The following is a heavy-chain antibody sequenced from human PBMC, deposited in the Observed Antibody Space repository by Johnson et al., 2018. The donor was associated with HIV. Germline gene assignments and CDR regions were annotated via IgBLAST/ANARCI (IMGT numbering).Heavy chain of an antibody. CDR1: GLTFSNAW. V-gene: IGHV3-33*08. Sequence: QVQLVESGGGVVQPGGSLRLSCAASGLTFSNAWMSWVRQGPGKGLEWVAFIRYDGSNKYFADSVKGRFTISRDNSKNTLYLQMNSLRAEDTAVYYCARPGYYDSSGLDAFDIWGQGTMVTVSS. D-gene: IGHD3-22*01. CDR2: IRYDGSNK. CDR3: ARPGYYDSSGLDAFDI. J-gene: IGHJ3*02.